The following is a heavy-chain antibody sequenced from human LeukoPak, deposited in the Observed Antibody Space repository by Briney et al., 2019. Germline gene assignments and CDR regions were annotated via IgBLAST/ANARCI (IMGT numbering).Heavy chain of an antibody. J-gene: IGHJ4*02. CDR2: TYYRSKWYN. Sequence: SQTLSLTCAISGDSVSSNSAAWNWIRQPPSRGLEWLGRTYYRSKWYNDYAVSVKSRITINPDTSKNQFSLRLNSVTPEDTAVYYCARVPTYCSSTSCYAVGLDYWGQGTLVTVSS. D-gene: IGHD2-2*01. CDR1: GDSVSSNSAA. CDR3: ARVPTYCSSTSCYAVGLDY. V-gene: IGHV6-1*01.